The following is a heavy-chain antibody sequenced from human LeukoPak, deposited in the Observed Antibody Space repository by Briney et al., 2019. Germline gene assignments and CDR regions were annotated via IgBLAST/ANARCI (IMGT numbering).Heavy chain of an antibody. J-gene: IGHJ5*01. CDR1: GFTFRNYW. Sequence: GGSLRLSCIGSGFTFRNYWMSWVRQAPGKGLEWVASTKEDGSDKRYVDSVKGRFTISRDNTKNSLFVQMSSLRAEDTAVYYCARLKDAVTIFDCWGQGILVTVSS. CDR3: ARLKDAVTIFDC. D-gene: IGHD4-17*01. CDR2: TKEDGSDK. V-gene: IGHV3-7*01.